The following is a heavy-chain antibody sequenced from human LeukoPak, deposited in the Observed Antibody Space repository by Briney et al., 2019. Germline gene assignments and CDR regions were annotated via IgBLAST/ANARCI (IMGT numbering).Heavy chain of an antibody. CDR3: ARDRAWNYFDY. CDR1: GFAFSSNW. Sequence: GGSLRLSCAASGFAFSSNWMHWVRQTPGKGLVWVSRINSGGSGTSYADSVEGRFTISRDNSKNTLYLQMDSLRAEDTAVYYCARDRAWNYFDYWGQGTLVTVSS. CDR2: INSGGSGT. V-gene: IGHV3-74*01. D-gene: IGHD3-3*01. J-gene: IGHJ4*02.